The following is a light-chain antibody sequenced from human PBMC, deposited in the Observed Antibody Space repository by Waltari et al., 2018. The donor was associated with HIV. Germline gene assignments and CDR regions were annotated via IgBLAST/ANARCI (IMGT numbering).Light chain of an antibody. CDR1: ESVSSS. CDR3: QQYISYPFI. Sequence: DIQMTQSPSSLSASVGDRVTITCRASESVSSSLAWYQQKPGKAPNLLIYRASTFESGVPSRFSGSGSGTEFTLTISSLQPDDFATYYCQQYISYPFIFGGGTKVEIK. V-gene: IGKV1-5*03. CDR2: RAS. J-gene: IGKJ4*01.